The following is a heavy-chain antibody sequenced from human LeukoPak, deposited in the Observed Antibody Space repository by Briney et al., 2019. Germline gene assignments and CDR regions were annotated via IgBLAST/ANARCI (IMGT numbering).Heavy chain of an antibody. D-gene: IGHD3-22*01. J-gene: IGHJ4*02. Sequence: GESLKISCKGSGYSFNTYWIGWVRQMPGKGLEWMGIIYPGDSDTKYSPSFQGQVTISADKSISTAYLQWSSLKASDTAMYYCARHKQYYYDSSGYYFAYWGQGTLVTVSS. V-gene: IGHV5-51*01. CDR2: IYPGDSDT. CDR1: GYSFNTYW. CDR3: ARHKQYYYDSSGYYFAY.